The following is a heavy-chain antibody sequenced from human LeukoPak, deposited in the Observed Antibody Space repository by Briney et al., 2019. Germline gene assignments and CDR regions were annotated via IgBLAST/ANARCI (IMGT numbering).Heavy chain of an antibody. D-gene: IGHD6-19*01. CDR3: ATSGWYLLPGVC. J-gene: IGHJ4*02. V-gene: IGHV4-39*01. CDR1: GGSISSSSYY. CDR2: IYYSGST. Sequence: SETLSLTCTVSGGSISSSSYYWGWIRQPPGKGLEWIGSIYYSGSTYYSPSLESRVTISVDTSKNQFSLKLSSVTAADTAVYYCATSGWYLLPGVCWGQGTLVTVSS.